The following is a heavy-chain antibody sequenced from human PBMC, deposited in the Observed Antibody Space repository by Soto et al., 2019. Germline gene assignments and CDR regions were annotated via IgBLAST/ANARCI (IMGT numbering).Heavy chain of an antibody. J-gene: IGHJ5*02. V-gene: IGHV1-58*02. CDR1: GFTFTSSA. CDR2: IVVGSDNT. Sequence: GASVKVSCKTSGFTFTSSAIQWVRQARGQRLEWIGWIVVGSDNTNYAQKFQGRVTITRDTSASTAYMELSSLRSEDTAVYYCARDPGYSNGNTWGQGTLVTVSS. D-gene: IGHD5-18*01. CDR3: ARDPGYSNGNT.